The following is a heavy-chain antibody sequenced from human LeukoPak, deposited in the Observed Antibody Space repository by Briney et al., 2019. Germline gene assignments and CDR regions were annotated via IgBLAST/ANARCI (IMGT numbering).Heavy chain of an antibody. CDR3: AKVFRVGELLGWAS. V-gene: IGHV3-23*01. CDR2: ISGSGGST. D-gene: IGHD1-26*01. J-gene: IGHJ5*01. CDR1: GFTFSSYA. Sequence: GGSLRLSCAASGFTFSSYAMSWVRQAPGKGLEWVSGISGSGGSTYYADSVKGRFTVARDNSNNTLYLQMNSLRADGTAVYYWAKVFRVGELLGWASWGQGTLVTVSS.